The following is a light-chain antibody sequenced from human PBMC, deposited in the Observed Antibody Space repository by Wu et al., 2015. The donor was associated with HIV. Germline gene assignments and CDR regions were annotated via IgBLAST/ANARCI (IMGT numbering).Light chain of an antibody. CDR3: QQYGSSLLYS. CDR1: QSISRSY. CDR2: GAS. V-gene: IGKV3-20*01. Sequence: EIVLTQSPGTLSLSPGERATLSCRASQSISRSYLAWYQQKPGQAPRLLIYGASSRATGIPDRFSGSGSGTDFTLTINRLEPEDFAVYYCQQYGSSLLYSFGQGTKLEIK. J-gene: IGKJ2*03.